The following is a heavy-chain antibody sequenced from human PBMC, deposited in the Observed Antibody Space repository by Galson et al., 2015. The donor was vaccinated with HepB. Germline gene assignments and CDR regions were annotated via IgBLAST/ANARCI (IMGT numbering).Heavy chain of an antibody. V-gene: IGHV3-23*01. Sequence: SLRLSCAASGFTFSSYAMSWVRQAPGKGLEWVSAISGSGGSTYYADSVKGRFTISRDNSKNTLYLQMNSLRAEDTAVYYCAKGAGNTLLRGYYYYYGMDVWGQGTTVTVSS. J-gene: IGHJ6*02. CDR3: AKGAGNTLLRGYYYYYGMDV. CDR2: ISGSGGST. D-gene: IGHD3-22*01. CDR1: GFTFSSYA.